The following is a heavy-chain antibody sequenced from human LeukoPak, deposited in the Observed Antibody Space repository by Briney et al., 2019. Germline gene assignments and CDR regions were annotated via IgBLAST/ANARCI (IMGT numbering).Heavy chain of an antibody. CDR3: ARTYSSSWSAWHY. V-gene: IGHV4-61*02. CDR1: GGSISSGSYF. J-gene: IGHJ4*02. D-gene: IGHD6-13*01. CDR2: MYIGGST. Sequence: PSETLSLTCTVSGGSISSGSYFWSWIRQPAGKGLEWIGRMYIGGSTNYNPSLKSRVSISVDTSKNQFSLKMSPVTAADTAVYYCARTYSSSWSAWHYWSQGTLVTVSS.